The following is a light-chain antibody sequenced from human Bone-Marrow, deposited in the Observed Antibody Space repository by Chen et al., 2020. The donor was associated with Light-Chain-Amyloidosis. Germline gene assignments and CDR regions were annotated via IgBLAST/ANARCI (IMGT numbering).Light chain of an antibody. CDR2: DVS. J-gene: IGLJ3*02. CDR3: SSYAGSYTWV. Sequence: QSALPQTRSVSGSPGHSITISCTGTSGDVGGYYFVSWYQHHPGKAPQLIIYDVSKRPPGVPYRFSGSKSGNTASLTVHGLQAEDEADYYCSSYAGSYTWVFGGGTKLTVL. V-gene: IGLV2-11*01. CDR1: SGDVGGYYF.